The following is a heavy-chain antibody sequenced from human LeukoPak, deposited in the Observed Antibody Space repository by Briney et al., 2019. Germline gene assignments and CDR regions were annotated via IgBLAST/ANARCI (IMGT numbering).Heavy chain of an antibody. V-gene: IGHV3-53*01. CDR1: GFTVSSYH. CDR2: IYSGGGT. Sequence: GGSLRLSWAGSGFTVSSYHMNWVRQAPGKGLEWVSVIYSGGGTFYADSVKGRFTISRDTPKNTVYLQMNNLRAEDTAVYSCARALGRAYGMDVWGQGTTVTVSS. D-gene: IGHD3-10*01. J-gene: IGHJ6*02. CDR3: ARALGRAYGMDV.